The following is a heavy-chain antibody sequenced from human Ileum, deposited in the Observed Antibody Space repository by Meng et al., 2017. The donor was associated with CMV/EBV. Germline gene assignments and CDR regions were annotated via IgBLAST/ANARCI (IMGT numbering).Heavy chain of an antibody. CDR3: ARLFYFGLGTSYAFDF. CDR2: IYYSGGS. D-gene: IGHD3-10*01. V-gene: IGHV4-39*07. J-gene: IGHJ3*01. CDR1: GASISSSHYY. Sequence: SETLSLTCTVSGASISSSHYYWGWIRQPPGKGLEWIGNIYYSGGSHYSPSLKSRVTMSIDTSKNQFSLTLNSVTAADTAMYYCARLFYFGLGTSYAFDFWGHGKMVTVSS.